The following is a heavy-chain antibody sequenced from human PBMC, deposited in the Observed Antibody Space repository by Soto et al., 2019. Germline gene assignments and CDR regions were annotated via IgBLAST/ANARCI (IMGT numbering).Heavy chain of an antibody. CDR1: GFTFGSYG. CDR3: AKPLKERYYGSGSGFYYYAMDV. CDR2: ISYDGSNK. Sequence: HPGGSLRLSCAASGFTFGSYGMHWVRQAPGKGLEWVAVISYDGSNKYYADSVWGRFAISRDNSNNMLYLQMNSLRAGDTAVYYCAKPLKERYYGSGSGFYYYAMDVWGRGTTVTVSS. J-gene: IGHJ6*02. V-gene: IGHV3-30*18. D-gene: IGHD3-10*01.